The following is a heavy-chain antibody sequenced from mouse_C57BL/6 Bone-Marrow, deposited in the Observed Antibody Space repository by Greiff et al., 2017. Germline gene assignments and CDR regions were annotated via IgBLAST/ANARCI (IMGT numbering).Heavy chain of an antibody. CDR2: ISNLAYSI. CDR1: GFTFSDYG. CDR3: ARHLIYDGYYDYAMDY. D-gene: IGHD2-3*01. Sequence: EVKLEESGGGLVQPGGSLKLSCAASGFTFSDYGMAWVRQAPRKGPEWVAFISNLAYSIYYADTVTGRFTISRENAKNTLYLEMSSLRSEDTAMYYCARHLIYDGYYDYAMDYWGQGTSVTVAS. J-gene: IGHJ4*01. V-gene: IGHV5-15*04.